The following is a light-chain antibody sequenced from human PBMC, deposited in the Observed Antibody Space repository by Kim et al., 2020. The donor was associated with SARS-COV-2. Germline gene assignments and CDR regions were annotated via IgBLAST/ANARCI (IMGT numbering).Light chain of an antibody. CDR3: VLYMGSGVWV. CDR1: YGSVSTSYY. CDR2: NTN. Sequence: GTVTLTCGLSYGSVSTSYYPSWYQQTPGQAPRTLIYNTNTRSSGVPDRFSGSILGNKAALTITGAQADDECDYYCVLYMGSGVWVFGGGTQLTVL. V-gene: IGLV8-61*01. J-gene: IGLJ3*02.